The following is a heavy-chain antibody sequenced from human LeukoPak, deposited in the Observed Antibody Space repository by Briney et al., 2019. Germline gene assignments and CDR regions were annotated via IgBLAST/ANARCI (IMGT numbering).Heavy chain of an antibody. V-gene: IGHV3-7*01. J-gene: IGHJ4*02. CDR1: GFTFSSYW. CDR2: IKQDGSEK. Sequence: GGSLRLSCAASGFTFSSYWMSWVRQAPGKGLEWVANIKQDGSEKYYVDSVKGRFTISRDNAKNSLYLQMNSLRAEDTAVYYCAREGRRKEHQGVECWGQGTLVTVSS. CDR3: AREGRRKEHQGVEC. D-gene: IGHD1/OR15-1a*01.